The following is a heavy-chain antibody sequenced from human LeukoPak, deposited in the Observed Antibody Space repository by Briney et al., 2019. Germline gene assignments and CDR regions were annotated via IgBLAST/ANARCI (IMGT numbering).Heavy chain of an antibody. D-gene: IGHD3-3*01. J-gene: IGHJ4*02. Sequence: SETLSLTCTVSGGSFSGYYWTWIRQSPGKGLEWIGEINHSGGSNYNPSLRSRVTISLDRSKKKFSLKLTSVTAADTAVYFCARGAEYYAIWRGYAGYSDYWGQGISVTVSS. CDR1: GGSFSGYY. V-gene: IGHV4-34*01. CDR2: INHSGGS. CDR3: ARGAEYYAIWRGYAGYSDY.